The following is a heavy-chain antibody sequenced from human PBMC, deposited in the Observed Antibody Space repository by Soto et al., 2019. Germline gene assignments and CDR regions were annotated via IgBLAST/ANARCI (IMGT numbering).Heavy chain of an antibody. CDR2: INPSGGST. J-gene: IGHJ6*02. CDR1: GYTFTSYY. Sequence: ASVKVSCTASGYTFTSYYMHWVRQAPGQGLEWMGIINPSGGSTSYAQKFQGRVTMTRDTSTSAVYMELSSLRSEDTAVYYCAREGLSTPQSYYYGMDVWGQGTTVTVSS. D-gene: IGHD4-17*01. V-gene: IGHV1-46*01. CDR3: AREGLSTPQSYYYGMDV.